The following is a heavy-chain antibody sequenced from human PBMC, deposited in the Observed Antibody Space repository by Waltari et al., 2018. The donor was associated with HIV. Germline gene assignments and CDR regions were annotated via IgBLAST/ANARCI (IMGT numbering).Heavy chain of an antibody. CDR1: GGSFSGYY. Sequence: QVQLQQWGAGLLKPSETLSLTCAVYGGSFSGYYWSWIRQPTGTGLEWMWEIKHSGSTNYNPSLKSRVTISVDTSKNQFSLKLSSVTAADTAVYYCARKGIVGGGSCYSFRACRGYYYGMDVWGQGTTVTVSS. V-gene: IGHV4-34*01. CDR3: ARKGIVGGGSCYSFRACRGYYYGMDV. J-gene: IGHJ6*02. CDR2: IKHSGST. D-gene: IGHD2-15*01.